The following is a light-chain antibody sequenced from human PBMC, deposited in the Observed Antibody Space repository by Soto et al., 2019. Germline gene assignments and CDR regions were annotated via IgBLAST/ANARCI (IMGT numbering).Light chain of an antibody. CDR1: SGHSSYA. J-gene: IGLJ2*01. V-gene: IGLV4-69*01. CDR3: QTWGTGIVV. Sequence: QPVLTQSPSASASLGASVKLTCTLTSGHSSYAIAWHQQQPEKGPRYLMKLNSDGSHNNGDGIPDRFSGSSSGAERYLTSSSLQSEDEADYYCQTWGTGIVVFGGGTKLTVL. CDR2: LNSDGSH.